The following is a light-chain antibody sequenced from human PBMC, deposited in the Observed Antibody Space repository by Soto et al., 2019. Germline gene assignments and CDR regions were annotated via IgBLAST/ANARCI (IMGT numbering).Light chain of an antibody. V-gene: IGLV2-8*01. Sequence: QSALTQPPSASGSPGQSVTISCTGTSSDVGAYKYVSWYQQYPGKAPKLMIYEVTKRPSGVPDRFSGSKSGNTASLTVSGLQAEDEAYYYCTSYVGNDIWVFGGGTKVT. J-gene: IGLJ3*02. CDR3: TSYVGNDIWV. CDR1: SSDVGAYKY. CDR2: EVT.